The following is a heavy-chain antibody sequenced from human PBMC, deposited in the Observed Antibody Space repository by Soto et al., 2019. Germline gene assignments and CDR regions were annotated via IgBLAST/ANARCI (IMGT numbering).Heavy chain of an antibody. D-gene: IGHD2-15*01. CDR3: ARDWARLTGSRFDP. V-gene: IGHV3-74*01. J-gene: IGHJ5*02. CDR1: GFTFSSYW. CDR2: INSDGIST. Sequence: EVQLVESGGGLVQPGGSLRLSCAASGFTFSSYWMHWVRKPPGKGLGWVPRINSDGISTSYADSVKGRFTISRDNAKNTLYLQMNSLRAEDTAVYYCARDWARLTGSRFDPWGQGTLVTVSS.